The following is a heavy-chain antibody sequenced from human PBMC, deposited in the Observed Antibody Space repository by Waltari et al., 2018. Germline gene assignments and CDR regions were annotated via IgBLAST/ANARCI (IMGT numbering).Heavy chain of an antibody. Sequence: EVQLVESGGVVVQTGGSLRLSCAASGFTFDDYNMHWVRQAPGKGLEWVSLISWDGGSTYYADSVKGRFTISRDNSKNSLYLQMNSLRTEDTALYYCAISLTSTVTTRLDYWGQGTLVTVSS. CDR3: AISLTSTVTTRLDY. CDR2: ISWDGGST. J-gene: IGHJ4*02. D-gene: IGHD4-17*01. V-gene: IGHV3-43*01. CDR1: GFTFDDYN.